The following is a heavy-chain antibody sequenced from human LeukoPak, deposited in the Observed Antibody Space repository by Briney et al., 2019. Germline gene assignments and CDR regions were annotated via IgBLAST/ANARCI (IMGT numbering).Heavy chain of an antibody. J-gene: IGHJ6*02. CDR2: IYSGGST. Sequence: GGSLRLSYAASGFTVSSNYMSWVRQAPGKGLEWVSAIYSGGSTYYADSVKGRFTISRDNSKNTLYLQMNSLRAEDTAVYYCARKNSNYYYGMDVWGQGTTVTVSS. CDR1: GFTVSSNY. CDR3: ARKNSNYYYGMDV. V-gene: IGHV3-53*01. D-gene: IGHD1-7*01.